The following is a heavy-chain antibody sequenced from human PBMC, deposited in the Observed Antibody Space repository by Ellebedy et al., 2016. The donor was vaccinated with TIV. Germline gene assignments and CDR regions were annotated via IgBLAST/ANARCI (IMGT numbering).Heavy chain of an antibody. CDR2: IRSDGSND. J-gene: IGHJ4*02. CDR3: ARERVNSGWPPGD. Sequence: GESLKISCTASGFTLSTYGIHWVRQAPGEGLEWVAFIRSDGSNDYHADSVKGRFTISRDTSKNTLYLQMNSLRTEDTAVYYCARERVNSGWPPGDWGQGTLVTVSS. V-gene: IGHV3-30*02. CDR1: GFTLSTYG. D-gene: IGHD6-19*01.